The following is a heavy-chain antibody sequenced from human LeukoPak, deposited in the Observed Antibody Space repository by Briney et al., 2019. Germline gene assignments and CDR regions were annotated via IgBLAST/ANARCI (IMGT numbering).Heavy chain of an antibody. V-gene: IGHV1-69*01. Sequence: EASVKVSCKASGGTFSTYAISWLRQAPGQGLEWMGGIIPIYGIANYAQKLRGRVTITADESTSTAYMEVSSLRSEDTAVYYCGRKAGDCGGGSCYSIDYWGQGTLVTVSS. D-gene: IGHD2-15*01. CDR1: GGTFSTYA. CDR3: GRKAGDCGGGSCYSIDY. J-gene: IGHJ4*02. CDR2: IIPIYGIA.